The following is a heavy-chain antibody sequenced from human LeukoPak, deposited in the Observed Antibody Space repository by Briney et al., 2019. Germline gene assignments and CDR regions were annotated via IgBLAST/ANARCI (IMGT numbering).Heavy chain of an antibody. V-gene: IGHV4-59*12. J-gene: IGHJ4*02. D-gene: IGHD1-26*01. CDR2: IFHTGDT. CDR3: ARTSIVGAIIPLDY. Sequence: SETLSLTCTVSGGSISTYYWSWIRQPPGQGLEWLGYIFHTGDTNYNPSLKSRVAISVDTSKNQFSLKLSSVTAADTAVYYCARTSIVGAIIPLDYWGQGTLVTVSS. CDR1: GGSISTYY.